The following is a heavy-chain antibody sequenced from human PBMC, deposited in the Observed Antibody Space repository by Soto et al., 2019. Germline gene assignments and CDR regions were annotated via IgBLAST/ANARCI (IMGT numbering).Heavy chain of an antibody. D-gene: IGHD3-9*01. CDR1: GFTFSSYW. J-gene: IGHJ4*02. CDR2: IKQDGSEK. CDR3: ARDYKNYDILTGYYFGY. Sequence: GGSLRLSCAASGFTFSSYWMSWVRQAPGKGLEWVANIKQDGSEKYYVDSVKGRFTISRDNAKNSLYLQMNSLRAEDTAVYYCARDYKNYDILTGYYFGYWGQGTLVTVSS. V-gene: IGHV3-7*01.